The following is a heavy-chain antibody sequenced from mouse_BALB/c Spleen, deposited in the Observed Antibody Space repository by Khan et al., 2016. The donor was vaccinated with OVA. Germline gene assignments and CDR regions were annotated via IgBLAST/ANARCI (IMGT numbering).Heavy chain of an antibody. V-gene: IGHV5-17*02. J-gene: IGHJ2*01. CDR2: ISGDSNTI. Sequence: EVELVESGGGLVQPGRSQKLSCAASGFTFNSYGMHWVRQAPEKGLEWVAYISGDSNTIYYADTVKGRFTISRDNPKNTLFLQMTSLMSEDTAMYYCATSYFYGYYFYYWGPGTTLTVS. D-gene: IGHD1-1*01. CDR1: GFTFNSYG. CDR3: ATSYFYGYYFYY.